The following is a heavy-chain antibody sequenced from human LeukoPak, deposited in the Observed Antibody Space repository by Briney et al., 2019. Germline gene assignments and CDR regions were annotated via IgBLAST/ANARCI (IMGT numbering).Heavy chain of an antibody. D-gene: IGHD2-2*01. Sequence: GASVKVSCKASGYTFTNYAMTWVRQAPGQGLEWMGWINTDTGTPTYAQGFTGRFVFSLDTSVSTTYLQISSLKAEDTAVYYCARPGGYCSSTSCYPHYWGQGTLVTVSS. V-gene: IGHV7-4-1*02. CDR3: ARPGGYCSSTSCYPHY. CDR1: GYTFTNYA. CDR2: INTDTGTP. J-gene: IGHJ4*02.